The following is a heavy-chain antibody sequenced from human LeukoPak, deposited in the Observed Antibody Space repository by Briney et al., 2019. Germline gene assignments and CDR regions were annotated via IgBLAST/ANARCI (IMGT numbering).Heavy chain of an antibody. Sequence: GGSLRLSCAASGFTFSSYAMSWVRQAPGKGLEWVSAISGSGGSTYYADSVKGRFTISRNNSKNTLYLQMNSLRAEDTAVYYCAKDLEEAVAGTWDYWGQGTLVTVSS. V-gene: IGHV3-23*01. CDR1: GFTFSSYA. CDR2: ISGSGGST. J-gene: IGHJ4*02. CDR3: AKDLEEAVAGTWDY. D-gene: IGHD6-19*01.